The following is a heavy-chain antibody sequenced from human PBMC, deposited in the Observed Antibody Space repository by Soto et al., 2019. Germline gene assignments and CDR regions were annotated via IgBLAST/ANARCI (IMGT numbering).Heavy chain of an antibody. CDR2: IYYSGST. CDR3: ARHEYSSSSELDY. Sequence: SETLSLTCTVSGGSISSSSYYWGWIRQPPGKGLEWIGSIYYSGSTYYNPSLKSRVTISVDTSKNQFSLKLSSVTAADTAVYYCARHEYSSSSELDYWGQGTLVTVSS. J-gene: IGHJ4*02. V-gene: IGHV4-39*01. D-gene: IGHD6-6*01. CDR1: GGSISSSSYY.